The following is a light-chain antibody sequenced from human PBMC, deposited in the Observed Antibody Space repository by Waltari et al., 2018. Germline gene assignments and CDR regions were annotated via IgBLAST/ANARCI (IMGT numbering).Light chain of an antibody. CDR2: DVS. V-gene: IGLV2-14*03. CDR3: SSFASNRDVL. Sequence: QSALTQPASVSGSPGQSITISCIGTTRDIGGYNYVTWYQQQPGKVPKLMIYDVSNRPSGVSNRFSASKSGNTASLTISGLQAEDEADYYCSSFASNRDVLFGGGTKLTVL. J-gene: IGLJ2*01. CDR1: TRDIGGYNY.